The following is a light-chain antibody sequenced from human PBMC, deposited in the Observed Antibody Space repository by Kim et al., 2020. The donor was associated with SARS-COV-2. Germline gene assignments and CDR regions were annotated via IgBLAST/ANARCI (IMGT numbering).Light chain of an antibody. CDR1: SSNIGSNT. Sequence: GHRVTISCSVSSSNIGSNTENGHRQLPETAPKLLVYSNNQRPSGVPDRFADSKSGPSASLAISGLQSEDEADYYCAAWDDSLNGPVFGGGTQRTVL. CDR3: AAWDDSLNGPV. V-gene: IGLV1-44*01. J-gene: IGLJ2*01. CDR2: SNN.